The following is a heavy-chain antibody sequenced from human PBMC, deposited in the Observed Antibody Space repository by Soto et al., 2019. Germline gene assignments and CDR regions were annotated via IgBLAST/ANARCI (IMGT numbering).Heavy chain of an antibody. J-gene: IGHJ3*02. V-gene: IGHV1-18*01. D-gene: IGHD6-19*01. Sequence: QVQLVQSGAEVKKPGASVKVSCKASGYTFTTYGITWVRQAPGQGLEWMGWISAYNGNTNYAQKLQGRVTMTTDTSTSTAYMEVRSLRSDDTAVYYCARHLSSGWYFDAFDIWGQGTMVTVSS. CDR3: ARHLSSGWYFDAFDI. CDR1: GYTFTTYG. CDR2: ISAYNGNT.